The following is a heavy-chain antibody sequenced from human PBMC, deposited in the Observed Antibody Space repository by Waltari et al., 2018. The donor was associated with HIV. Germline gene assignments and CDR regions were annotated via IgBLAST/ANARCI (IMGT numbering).Heavy chain of an antibody. CDR1: AGSVSGYY. CDR2: INHSGST. J-gene: IGHJ4*02. D-gene: IGHD4-17*01. Sequence: QVQLQQWGAGLLKLSETLSLTCAVYAGSVSGYYWSWIRRPPGKGLEWIGEINHSGSTNYSPSLKSRVTISLDTSNNQFSLKLNSVTAADTAVYYCARALNDYGDLDSWGQGTLVTVSS. CDR3: ARALNDYGDLDS. V-gene: IGHV4-34*01.